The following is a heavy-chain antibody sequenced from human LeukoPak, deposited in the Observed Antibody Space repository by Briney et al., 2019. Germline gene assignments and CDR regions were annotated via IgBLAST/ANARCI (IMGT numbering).Heavy chain of an antibody. D-gene: IGHD6-6*01. V-gene: IGHV1-2*02. CDR3: ARAASIAARYYYYYGMDV. Sequence: VASVKVSCKASGYTFTGYYMHWVRQAPGQGLEWMGWINPNSGGTNYAQKFQGRVTMTRDTSISTAYMELSRLRSDDTAVYYCARAASIAARYYYYYGMDVWGQGTTVTVSS. J-gene: IGHJ6*02. CDR2: INPNSGGT. CDR1: GYTFTGYY.